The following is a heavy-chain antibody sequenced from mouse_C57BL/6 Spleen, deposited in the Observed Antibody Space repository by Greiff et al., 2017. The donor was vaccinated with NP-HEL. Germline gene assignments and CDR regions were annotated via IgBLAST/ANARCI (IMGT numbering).Heavy chain of an antibody. CDR1: GYTFTSYT. V-gene: IGHV1-4*01. Sequence: VQLQQSGAELARPGASVKMSCKASGYTFTSYTMHWVKQRPGQGLEWIGYINPSSGYTKYNQKFKDKATLTADKSSSTAYMQLSSLTSEDSAVYYCARDDGHLVAMDYWGQGTSVTVSS. D-gene: IGHD1-1*02. CDR2: INPSSGYT. J-gene: IGHJ4*01. CDR3: ARDDGHLVAMDY.